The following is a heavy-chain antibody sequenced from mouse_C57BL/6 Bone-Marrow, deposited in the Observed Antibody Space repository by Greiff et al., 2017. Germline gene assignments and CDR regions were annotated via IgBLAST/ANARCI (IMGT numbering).Heavy chain of an antibody. D-gene: IGHD2-1*01. CDR1: GYTFTSYW. CDR3: ARSYGNWFAY. J-gene: IGHJ3*01. CDR2: IDPSDSET. Sequence: VQLQQPGAELVRPGSSVKLSCKASGYTFTSYWMHWVKQRPIQGLEWIGNIDPSDSETHYNQKFKDKATLTVDKSASTAYMQLSSLTSADSTVYYCARSYGNWFAYWGQGTLVTVSA. V-gene: IGHV1-52*01.